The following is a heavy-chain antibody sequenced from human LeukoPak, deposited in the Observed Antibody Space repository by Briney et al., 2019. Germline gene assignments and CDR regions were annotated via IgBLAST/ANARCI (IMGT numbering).Heavy chain of an antibody. CDR2: IYHTGGT. Sequence: SQTLSLTCTVSGDSITSGSYDWAWIRQHPGKGLEWIGYIYHTGGTHYNPSLKSRLTISVDTSDNHFSLKLRSVTAADTAIYFCARAPGAFDIWGQGTMVTVFS. CDR1: GDSITSGSYD. V-gene: IGHV4-31*03. J-gene: IGHJ3*02. CDR3: ARAPGAFDI.